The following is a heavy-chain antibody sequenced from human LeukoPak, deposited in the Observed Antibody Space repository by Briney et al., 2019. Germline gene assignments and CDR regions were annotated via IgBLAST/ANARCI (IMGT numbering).Heavy chain of an antibody. CDR1: GYTFTGYY. Sequence: ASVKVSCKAPGYTFTGYYMHWVRQAPGQGLEWMGWINPNSGGTNYAQKFQGRVTMTRDTSISTAYMELSRLRSDDTAVYYCARASGSYSATSWFDPWGQGTLVTVSS. CDR2: INPNSGGT. D-gene: IGHD1-26*01. J-gene: IGHJ5*02. V-gene: IGHV1-2*02. CDR3: ARASGSYSATSWFDP.